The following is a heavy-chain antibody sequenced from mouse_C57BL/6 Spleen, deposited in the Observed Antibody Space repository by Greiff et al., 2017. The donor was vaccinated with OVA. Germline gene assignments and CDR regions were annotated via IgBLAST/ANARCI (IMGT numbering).Heavy chain of an antibody. V-gene: IGHV5-17*01. CDR3: AKQTRNWAFDY. CDR2: ISSGSSTI. CDR1: GFTFSDYG. J-gene: IGHJ2*01. D-gene: IGHD4-1*01. Sequence: EVMLVESGGGLVKPGGSLKLSCAASGFTFSDYGMHWVRQAPEKGLEWVAYISSGSSTIYYADTVKGRFTISRDNAKNTLFLQMTSLRSEDTAMYYCAKQTRNWAFDYWGQGTTLTVSS.